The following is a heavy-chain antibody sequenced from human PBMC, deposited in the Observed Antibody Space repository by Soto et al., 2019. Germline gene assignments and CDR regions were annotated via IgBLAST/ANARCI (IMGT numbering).Heavy chain of an antibody. CDR1: GFTFSSYS. D-gene: IGHD3-10*01. CDR2: ISTSSSYI. J-gene: IGHJ4*02. Sequence: EVQLVESGGGLVKPGGSLRLSCAASGFTFSSYSMNWVRQAPGKGLEWVSSISTSSSYIYYADSVKGRFTISRDNAKKSLYLHMNSLRAEDTAVYYCARDRITMVRGVITAGFDYWGQGTLVTVSS. CDR3: ARDRITMVRGVITAGFDY. V-gene: IGHV3-21*01.